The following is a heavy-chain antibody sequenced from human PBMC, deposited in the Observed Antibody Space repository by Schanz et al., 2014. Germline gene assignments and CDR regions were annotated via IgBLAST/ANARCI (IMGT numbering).Heavy chain of an antibody. CDR3: KWELHVYYGMDV. V-gene: IGHV3-15*01. CDR2: IQGGASAGTT. CDR1: GFTFTGHW. J-gene: IGHJ6*02. Sequence: DVQLVESGGGLVQPGGSLRLSCAASGFTFTGHWMSWVRQAPGKGLEWLGRIQGGASAGTTDYAAPVKGRFTISRDDSKNTMYLQMNSLKTEDTAVYYCKWELHVYYGMDVWGQGTAVTVSS. D-gene: IGHD1-26*01.